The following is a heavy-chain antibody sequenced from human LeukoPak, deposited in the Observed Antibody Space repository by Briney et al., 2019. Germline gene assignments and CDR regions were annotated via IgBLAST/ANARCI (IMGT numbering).Heavy chain of an antibody. CDR2: IYPGDSDT. V-gene: IGHV5-51*01. CDR1: GYSFTTYW. J-gene: IGHJ4*02. D-gene: IGHD3-22*01. CDR3: ARPDLSYYPDSSSYFR. Sequence: GESLKISCQGSGYSFTTYWIGWVRQMPGKGLEWMGIIYPGDSDTRYSPSFQGQVTISVDKSISTAYLQWSSLKASDTAVYYCARPDLSYYPDSSSYFRWGQGTLVTVSS.